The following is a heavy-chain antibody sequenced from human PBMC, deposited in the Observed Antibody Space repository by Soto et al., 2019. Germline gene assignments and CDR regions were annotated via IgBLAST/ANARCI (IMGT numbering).Heavy chain of an antibody. D-gene: IGHD4-4*01. V-gene: IGHV3-23*01. Sequence: GVLRLSCAASGFPFSDYNMIWVRQAPGKGLEWVSAIDGYSGTIYYGGSVKGRFSISRDNSKNTLYLQMNNLRAEDTAVYYCAKDPRPGSNFAFDIWGQGTMVTVSS. CDR3: AKDPRPGSNFAFDI. J-gene: IGHJ3*02. CDR1: GFPFSDYN. CDR2: IDGYSGTI.